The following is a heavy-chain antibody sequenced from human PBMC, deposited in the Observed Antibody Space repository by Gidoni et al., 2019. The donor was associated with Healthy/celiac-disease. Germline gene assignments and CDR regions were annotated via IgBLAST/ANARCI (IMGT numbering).Heavy chain of an antibody. V-gene: IGHV3-48*02. Sequence: EVQLVESGGGVVQPGGSLRLSCAASGFTFSSYSMNWVRQAPGKGLGWVSYISSSSSTIYYADSVNGRFTISRDNAKNSLYLQMNSLRNEDTAVYYCARDFNYDSSTFEDYLGQGTLVTVSS. CDR3: ARDFNYDSSTFEDY. CDR2: ISSSSSTI. D-gene: IGHD3-22*01. J-gene: IGHJ4*02. CDR1: GFTFSSYS.